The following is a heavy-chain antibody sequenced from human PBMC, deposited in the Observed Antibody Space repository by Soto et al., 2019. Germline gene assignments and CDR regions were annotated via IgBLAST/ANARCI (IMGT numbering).Heavy chain of an antibody. CDR3: ASPYTATIHNGLNS. J-gene: IGHJ4*02. CDR2: ITSDGTST. CDR1: GFPFRSHW. V-gene: IGHV3-74*01. Sequence: EVQLVESGGGLVQPGGSLRLSWAASGFPFRSHWMHWLRQGPGKGLVGVSRITSDGTSTNYADSVKGRFSISRDNAKNTLYLQMNSLRGEDTAVYHCASPYTATIHNGLNSWGQGTLVTVSS. D-gene: IGHD5-12*01.